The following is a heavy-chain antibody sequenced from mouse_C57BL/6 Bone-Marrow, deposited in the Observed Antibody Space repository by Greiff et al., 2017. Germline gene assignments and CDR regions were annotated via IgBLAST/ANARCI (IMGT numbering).Heavy chain of an antibody. V-gene: IGHV1-69*01. D-gene: IGHD1-1*01. CDR3: ARSNYYGSSLLYWYVDV. Sequence: QVQLQQPGAELVMPGASVKLSCKASGYTFTSYWMHWVKQRPGQGLEWIGEIDPSDSYTNYNQKFKGKSTLTVDKSSSTAYMQLSSLTSEDSAVYYCARSNYYGSSLLYWYVDVWGTGTTVTVSS. CDR2: IDPSDSYT. CDR1: GYTFTSYW. J-gene: IGHJ1*03.